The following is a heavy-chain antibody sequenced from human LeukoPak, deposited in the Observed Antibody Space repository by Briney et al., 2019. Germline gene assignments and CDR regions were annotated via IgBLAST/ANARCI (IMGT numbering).Heavy chain of an antibody. CDR2: ISSSSSYI. CDR1: GFTFSSYS. D-gene: IGHD1-26*01. J-gene: IGHJ4*02. V-gene: IGHV3-21*04. Sequence: GGSLRLSCAASGFTFSSYSMNWVRQAPGKGLEWVSSISSSSSYIYYADSVKGRFTISRDNAKNSLYLQMNSLRAEDTAVYYCASLSGSYYFDYWGQGTLVTVSS. CDR3: ASLSGSYYFDY.